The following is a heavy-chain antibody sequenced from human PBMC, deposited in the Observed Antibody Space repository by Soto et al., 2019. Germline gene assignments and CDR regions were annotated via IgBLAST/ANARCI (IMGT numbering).Heavy chain of an antibody. CDR1: GYTFTSYG. Sequence: GASLKVSCKASGYTFTSYGISWVRQAPGQGLEWMGWISAYNGNTNYAQKLQGRVTMTTDTSTSTAYMELRSLRSDDTAVYYCARGLCGGDCYSGNWFNPWGQGTLVTVSS. J-gene: IGHJ5*02. CDR3: ARGLCGGDCYSGNWFNP. CDR2: ISAYNGNT. V-gene: IGHV1-18*01. D-gene: IGHD2-21*02.